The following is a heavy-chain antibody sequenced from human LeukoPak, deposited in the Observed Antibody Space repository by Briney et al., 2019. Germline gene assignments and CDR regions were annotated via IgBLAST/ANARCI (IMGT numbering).Heavy chain of an antibody. V-gene: IGHV4-59*01. CDR1: GGSIGSYV. CDR3: ARSFSDSSRSDH. D-gene: IGHD6-6*01. J-gene: IGHJ4*02. Sequence: PSETLSLTCTVSGGSIGSYVWNRIRQPPGKGLEWIGYIFDSGTTKYNPSLKSRVTISVDTPKNQSSLRLSPVTAADTAVYYCARSFSDSSRSDHWGQGTLVTVSS. CDR2: IFDSGTT.